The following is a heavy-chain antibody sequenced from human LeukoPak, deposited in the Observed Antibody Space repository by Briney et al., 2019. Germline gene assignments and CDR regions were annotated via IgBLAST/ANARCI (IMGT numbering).Heavy chain of an antibody. V-gene: IGHV3-21*01. J-gene: IGHJ6*03. CDR3: ARDVTVPEYYYYYMDV. CDR2: ISSSSSYI. D-gene: IGHD4-17*01. Sequence: GGSLRLSCAASGFTFSSYSMNWVRQAPGKGLEWVSSISSSSSYIYYADSVKGRFTISRDNAKNSLYLQMNSLRAEDTAVYYCARDVTVPEYYYYYMDVWGKGTTVTVSS. CDR1: GFTFSSYS.